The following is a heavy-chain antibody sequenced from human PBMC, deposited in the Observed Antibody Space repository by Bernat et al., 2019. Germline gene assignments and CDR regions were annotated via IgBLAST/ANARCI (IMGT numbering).Heavy chain of an antibody. CDR2: ISSSSSYT. V-gene: IGHV3-11*06. J-gene: IGHJ5*02. D-gene: IGHD3-10*01. CDR1: GFTFSDYY. Sequence: QVQLVESGGGLVKPGGSLRLSCAASGFTFSDYYMSWIRQAPGKGLEWVSYISSSSSYTNYADSVKGRFTISRDNAKNSLYLKMNSLRAEDTAVYYCARGRVDYYGSVWFDPWGQGTLVTVSS. CDR3: ARGRVDYYGSVWFDP.